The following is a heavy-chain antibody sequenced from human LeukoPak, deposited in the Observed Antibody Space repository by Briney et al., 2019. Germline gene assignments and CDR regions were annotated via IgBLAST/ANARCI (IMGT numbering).Heavy chain of an antibody. CDR1: GFTFSTFG. Sequence: GGSLRLSCAASGFTFSTFGLDWVRQAPRKGLEWVSSIDDSGGNTYYADSVKGRFTISRDNSNNMLYLQMDSLRDEDTAVYYCAKDRFIRPAASDWGQGTLVTVSS. D-gene: IGHD2-2*01. J-gene: IGHJ4*02. CDR3: AKDRFIRPAASD. V-gene: IGHV3-23*01. CDR2: IDDSGGNT.